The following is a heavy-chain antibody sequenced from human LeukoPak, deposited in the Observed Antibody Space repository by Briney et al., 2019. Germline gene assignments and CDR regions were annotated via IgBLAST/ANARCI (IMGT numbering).Heavy chain of an antibody. CDR2: IRQDGDTK. CDR3: ARSLPYGTTWYGRSDS. Sequence: GGSLRLTCAASGFPFNAYWMTWVRQAPGKGLEWVANIRQDGDTKYYVDSVKGRFTTSRDNAMNSLYLQMNSLRAEDTAIYYCARSLPYGTTWYGRSDSWGQGTLVTVSS. CDR1: GFPFNAYW. J-gene: IGHJ4*02. V-gene: IGHV3-7*03. D-gene: IGHD6-13*01.